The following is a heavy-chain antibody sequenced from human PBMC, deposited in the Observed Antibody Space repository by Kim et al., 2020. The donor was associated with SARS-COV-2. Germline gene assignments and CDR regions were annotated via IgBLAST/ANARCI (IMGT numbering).Heavy chain of an antibody. J-gene: IGHJ4*02. CDR1: GYSISSGYY. CDR2: IYHSGST. CDR3: ARDLDPFNYYDSSGY. V-gene: IGHV4-38-2*02. Sequence: SETLSLTCTVSGYSISSGYYWGWIRQPPGKGLEWIGSIYHSGSTYYNPSLKSRVTISVDTSKNQFSLKLSSVTAADTAVYYCARDLDPFNYYDSSGYWGQGTLVTVSS. D-gene: IGHD3-22*01.